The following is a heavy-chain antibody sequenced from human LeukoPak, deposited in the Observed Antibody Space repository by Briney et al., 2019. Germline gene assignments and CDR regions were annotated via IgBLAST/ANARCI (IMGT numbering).Heavy chain of an antibody. CDR1: GFTFSTYS. D-gene: IGHD4-17*01. Sequence: PGGSLRLSCAASGFTFSTYSMDWVRQAPGMGLEWVASISSTSSYIYYADSVKGRFTISRDNAKNSLYLQMNSLRAEDTAVYYCARDNGLRFSGGKRFDPWGQGTLVTVSS. J-gene: IGHJ5*02. CDR3: ARDNGLRFSGGKRFDP. CDR2: ISSTSSYI. V-gene: IGHV3-21*01.